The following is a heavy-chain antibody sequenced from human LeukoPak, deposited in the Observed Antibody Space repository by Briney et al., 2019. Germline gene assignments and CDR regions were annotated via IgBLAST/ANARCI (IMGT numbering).Heavy chain of an antibody. V-gene: IGHV1-69*04. Sequence: ASVKVSCKASGGTFSSYAISWVRQAPGQGLEWMGRIIPILGIANYAQKFQGRVTITADKSTSTAYMELSSLRSEDTAVYYCARDRSLYYYGSGSYRFDYWGQGTLVTVSS. CDR2: IIPILGIA. CDR3: ARDRSLYYYGSGSYRFDY. J-gene: IGHJ4*02. D-gene: IGHD3-10*01. CDR1: GGTFSSYA.